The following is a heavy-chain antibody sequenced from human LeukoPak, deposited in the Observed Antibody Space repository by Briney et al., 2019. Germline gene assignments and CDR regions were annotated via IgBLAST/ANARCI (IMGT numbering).Heavy chain of an antibody. CDR3: ARGAYDYVWGSYRTSHFDY. J-gene: IGHJ4*02. CDR1: GGTFSSYA. Sequence: ASVKVSCKSSGGTFSSYAISWVRQAPGQGLEWMGWISAYNGNTNYAQKLQGRVTMTTDTSTSTAYMELRSLRSDDTAVYYCARGAYDYVWGSYRTSHFDYWGQGTLVTVSS. D-gene: IGHD3-16*02. CDR2: ISAYNGNT. V-gene: IGHV1-18*01.